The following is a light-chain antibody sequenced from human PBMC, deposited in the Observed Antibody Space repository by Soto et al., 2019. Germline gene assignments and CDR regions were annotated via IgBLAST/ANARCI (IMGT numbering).Light chain of an antibody. V-gene: IGKV3-20*01. Sequence: EIVLTQPPATLSLSPGERATLSCRASQSVSSSSLAWYQQKRGQAPRLLIHDASSRATGIPDRFSGSGSGTDFTLTISRLEPEDFAVYYCQQYGGSPRTFGQGTKVDIK. J-gene: IGKJ1*01. CDR2: DAS. CDR1: QSVSSSS. CDR3: QQYGGSPRT.